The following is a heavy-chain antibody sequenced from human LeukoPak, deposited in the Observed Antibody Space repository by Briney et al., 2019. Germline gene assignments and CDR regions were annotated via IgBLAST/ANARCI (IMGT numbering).Heavy chain of an antibody. CDR3: ARAPRWFDP. CDR2: INHSGST. J-gene: IGHJ5*02. CDR1: GGSFSGYY. Sequence: KPSETLSLTCAVYGGSFSGYYWSWIRQPPGKGLEWIGEINHSGSTNYNPSLKSRVTISVDTSKNQFSLKLSSVTAADTAVYYCARAPRWFDPWGQGTLVTVSS. V-gene: IGHV4-34*01.